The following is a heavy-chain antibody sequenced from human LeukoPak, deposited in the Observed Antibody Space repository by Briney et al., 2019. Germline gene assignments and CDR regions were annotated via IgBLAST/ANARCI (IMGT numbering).Heavy chain of an antibody. V-gene: IGHV1-18*01. CDR2: ISAYNGNT. D-gene: IGHD4-17*01. CDR1: GYTFTSYG. CDR3: ARDTARLYGDYRIFDY. Sequence: ASVKVSCKASGYTFTSYGISWVRQAPGQGLEWMGWISAYNGNTNYAQKLQGRVTMTTDTSTSTAYMELRSLRSDDTAVYYCARDTARLYGDYRIFDYWGQGTLVTVSS. J-gene: IGHJ4*02.